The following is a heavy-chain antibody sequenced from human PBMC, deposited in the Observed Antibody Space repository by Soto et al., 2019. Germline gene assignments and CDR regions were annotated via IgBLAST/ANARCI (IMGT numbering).Heavy chain of an antibody. V-gene: IGHV4-34*01. Sequence: QVQLQPWGAGLLKPSETLSLTCAVYGGSFSGYYWSWIRQPPGKGLEWIGEINHSGSTNYNPSLKSGVNISVDTSKNQLSLKLSSVTAADTAVYYCARGFFWRRYYYDSSGYYSFDYWGQGTLVTVSS. CDR1: GGSFSGYY. CDR3: ARGFFWRRYYYDSSGYYSFDY. J-gene: IGHJ4*02. CDR2: INHSGST. D-gene: IGHD3-22*01.